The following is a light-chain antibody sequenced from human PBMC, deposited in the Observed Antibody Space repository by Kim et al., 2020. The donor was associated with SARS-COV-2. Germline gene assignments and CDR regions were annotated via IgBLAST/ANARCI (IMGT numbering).Light chain of an antibody. CDR1: STDADTYNR. Sequence: GQSVTISCAGTSTDADTYNRVSWYQQSPGTAPKLIVFEVTKRPSGVPDRFSGSKSDSTASLTISGLQTEDEADYYCCSFTRNNYILFGGGTQLTVL. J-gene: IGLJ2*01. CDR2: EVT. V-gene: IGLV2-18*02. CDR3: CSFTRNNYIL.